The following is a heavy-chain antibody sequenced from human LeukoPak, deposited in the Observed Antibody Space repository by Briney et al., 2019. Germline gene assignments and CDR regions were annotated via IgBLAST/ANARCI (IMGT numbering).Heavy chain of an antibody. V-gene: IGHV3-7*01. CDR1: GFSFSSYW. CDR3: AREGYYESSGTEY. J-gene: IGHJ4*02. CDR2: IKQDASEK. Sequence: GGSLRLSCAASGFSFSSYWMSWVRQAPGKGLEWVANIKQDASEKYYVDSVKGRFTISRDNAKNSLYLQMNSLRAEDTAIYYCAREGYYESSGTEYWGQGTPVTVSS. D-gene: IGHD3-22*01.